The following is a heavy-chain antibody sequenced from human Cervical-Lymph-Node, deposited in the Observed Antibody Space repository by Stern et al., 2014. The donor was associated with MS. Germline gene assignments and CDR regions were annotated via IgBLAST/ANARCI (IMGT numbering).Heavy chain of an antibody. CDR1: GYTFTSYW. CDR2: IFPGVSDI. V-gene: IGHV5-51*01. Sequence: EVQLVESGPEVKRPGESLKISCQASGYTFTSYWIGWVRQMPGKGLEWIAIIFPGVSDIRYSPSFQGQVTTSADKSSSSAYLRWNNLKASGTAIYYCARQRYFDYWGQGTLVPVSS. CDR3: ARQRYFDY. J-gene: IGHJ4*02.